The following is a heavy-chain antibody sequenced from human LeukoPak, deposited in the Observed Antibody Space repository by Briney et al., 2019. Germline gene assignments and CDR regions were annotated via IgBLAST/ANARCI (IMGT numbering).Heavy chain of an antibody. CDR1: GYTFTHYY. CDR3: ARDPGGDGDY. D-gene: IGHD2-21*02. V-gene: IGHV1-46*01. J-gene: IGHJ4*02. CDR2: INPSGGST. Sequence: ASVTVSFKASGYTFTHYYMHGVRQARGQGVEWMGIINPSGGSTSYAQKFQGRVTMTRDTSTSTGYMELSSLRSEDTAVYYCARDPGGDGDYWGQGTLVTVSS.